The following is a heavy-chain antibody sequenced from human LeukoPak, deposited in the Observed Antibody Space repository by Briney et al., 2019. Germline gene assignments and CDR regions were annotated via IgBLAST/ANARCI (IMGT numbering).Heavy chain of an antibody. CDR3: AKTNGYYSD. V-gene: IGHV3-23*01. CDR1: GFTFSSYG. Sequence: GGSLRLSCAASGFTFSSYGMNWVRQAPGKGLERVSGISGSGGTTYYADSVKGRFTISRDNSKNSLSLQVSSLRAEDTAVYYCAKTNGYYSDWGQGTLVTVSS. J-gene: IGHJ4*02. CDR2: ISGSGGTT. D-gene: IGHD3-22*01.